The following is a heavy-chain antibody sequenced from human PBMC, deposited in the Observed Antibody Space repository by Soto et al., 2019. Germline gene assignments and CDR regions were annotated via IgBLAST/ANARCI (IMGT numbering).Heavy chain of an antibody. D-gene: IGHD3-22*01. CDR1: GYSISLGYY. Sequence: SETLSLTCAVSGYSISLGYYWGWIRQPPGKGLEWIGSIYHSGNTYYNPSLKSRVTISVDTSKNQFSLKLSSVTAADTAVYYCAREGSYDSSGYFPIRWFDPWGQGTLVTVSS. CDR3: AREGSYDSSGYFPIRWFDP. J-gene: IGHJ5*02. V-gene: IGHV4-38-2*02. CDR2: IYHSGNT.